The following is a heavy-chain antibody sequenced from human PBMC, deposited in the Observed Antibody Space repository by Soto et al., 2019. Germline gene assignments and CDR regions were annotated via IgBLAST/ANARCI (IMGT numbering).Heavy chain of an antibody. CDR2: INTLFGTA. D-gene: IGHD4-17*01. J-gene: IGHJ4*02. CDR1: GGTFSSHS. Sequence: VQLMQSGAEVKQPGSSVKVSCKASGGTFSSHSINWVRQAPGQGLEWMGGINTLFGTANYAQNFQGRVTITAYQSTSTAYMELNSLRSDDTAVYYCAREVGYGDFSAALLDWGQGTLVTVSS. V-gene: IGHV1-69*01. CDR3: AREVGYGDFSAALLD.